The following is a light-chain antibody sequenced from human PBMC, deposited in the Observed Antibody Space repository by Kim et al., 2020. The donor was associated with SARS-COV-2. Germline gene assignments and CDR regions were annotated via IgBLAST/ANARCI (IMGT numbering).Light chain of an antibody. CDR1: SSDVGGYNY. J-gene: IGLJ3*02. CDR3: SSYTSSSTWV. Sequence: GQSITISCTGNSSDVGGYNYVSLYQQHPGKAPKLMIYDVSNRPSGVSNRFSGSKSGNTASLTISGLQAEDEADYYCSSYTSSSTWVFGGGTQLTVL. CDR2: DVS. V-gene: IGLV2-14*03.